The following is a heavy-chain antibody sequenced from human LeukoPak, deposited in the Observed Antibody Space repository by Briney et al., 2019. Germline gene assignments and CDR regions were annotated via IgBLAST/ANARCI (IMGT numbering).Heavy chain of an antibody. CDR2: INHSGST. D-gene: IGHD3-22*01. V-gene: IGHV4-30-2*01. CDR1: GGSISSGGYS. CDR3: ARGYYYDSSALDY. Sequence: PSQTLSLTCAVSGGSISSGGYSWSWIRQPPGKGLEWIGEINHSGSTNYNPSLKSRVTISVDTSKNQFSLKLSSVTAADTAVYYCARGYYYDSSALDYWGQGTLVTVSS. J-gene: IGHJ4*02.